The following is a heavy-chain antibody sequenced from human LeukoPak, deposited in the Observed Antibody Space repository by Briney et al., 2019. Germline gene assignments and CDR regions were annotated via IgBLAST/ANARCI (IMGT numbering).Heavy chain of an antibody. Sequence: GGSLRLSCAASGFTFSSYSMNWVRQAPGKGLEWVSSISSSSSYIYYADSVKGRFTISRDNAKNSLYLQMNSLRAEDTAVCYCARGTYYYDSGDYWGQGTLVTVSS. J-gene: IGHJ4*02. CDR1: GFTFSSYS. V-gene: IGHV3-21*01. CDR2: ISSSSSYI. CDR3: ARGTYYYDSGDY. D-gene: IGHD3-22*01.